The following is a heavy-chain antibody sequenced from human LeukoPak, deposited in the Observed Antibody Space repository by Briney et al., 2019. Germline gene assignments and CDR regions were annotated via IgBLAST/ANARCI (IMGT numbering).Heavy chain of an antibody. D-gene: IGHD5-12*01. CDR3: ARGPSGYHNT. CDR1: EFSVGSNY. Sequence: GGSLRLSCAASEFSVGSNYMTWVRQAPGKGLEWVSLICGGSTYYADSVQGRFTISRDNSKNTLYLQMDSLRAEDTAVYYCARGPSGYHNTGGQGTLVTVSS. V-gene: IGHV3-66*01. J-gene: IGHJ4*02. CDR2: ICGGST.